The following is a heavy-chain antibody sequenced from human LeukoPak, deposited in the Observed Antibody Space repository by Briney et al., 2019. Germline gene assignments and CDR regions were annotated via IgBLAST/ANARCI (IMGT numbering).Heavy chain of an antibody. D-gene: IGHD3-10*01. V-gene: IGHV4-59*01. CDR2: IYYSGST. Sequence: SETLSLTCTVSGGSISGYYWSWIRQPPGKGLEWIGYIYYSGSTNYNPSLKSRVTISVDTSKNQFSLKLSSVTAADTAVYYCARVSAVLWFGELFAAGWFDPWGQGTLVTVSS. CDR3: ARVSAVLWFGELFAAGWFDP. J-gene: IGHJ5*02. CDR1: GGSISGYY.